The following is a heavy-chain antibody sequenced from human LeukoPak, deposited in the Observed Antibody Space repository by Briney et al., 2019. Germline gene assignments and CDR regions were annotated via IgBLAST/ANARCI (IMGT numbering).Heavy chain of an antibody. CDR2: INTDGSST. CDR1: GFTFSSYW. D-gene: IGHD2-2*01. CDR3: ARDSLANADMDV. V-gene: IGHV3-74*01. Sequence: PGGSLRLSCAASGFTFSSYWMHWVRQAPGKGLVWVSRINTDGSSTSYADSVKGRFTISRDNAKNSLYLQTNSLRAEDTAVYYCARDSLANADMDVWGQGTTVTVSS. J-gene: IGHJ6*02.